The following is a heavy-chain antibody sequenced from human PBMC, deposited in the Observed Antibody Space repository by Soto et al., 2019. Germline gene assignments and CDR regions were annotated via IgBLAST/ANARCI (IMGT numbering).Heavy chain of an antibody. V-gene: IGHV1-2*02. CDR3: AREANSGYCSSTSCKNWFDP. CDR1: GYTFTGYY. D-gene: IGHD2-2*01. Sequence: GASVKVSCKASGYTFTGYYMHWVRQAPGQGLEWMGWINPNSGGTNYAQKFQGRVTMTRDTSISTAYMELSRLRSDDTAVYYCAREANSGYCSSTSCKNWFDPWGQGTLVTVLL. CDR2: INPNSGGT. J-gene: IGHJ5*02.